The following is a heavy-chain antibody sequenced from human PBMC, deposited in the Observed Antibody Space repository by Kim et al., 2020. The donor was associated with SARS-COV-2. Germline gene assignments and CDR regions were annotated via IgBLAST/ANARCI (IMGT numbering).Heavy chain of an antibody. Sequence: GKAHFTIPRDNSKNTLYLQMNGLRAEDTAVYYCARGTYYYDSSGYYPFDYWGQGTLVTVSS. CDR3: ARGTYYYDSSGYYPFDY. J-gene: IGHJ4*02. D-gene: IGHD3-22*01. V-gene: IGHV3-30*01.